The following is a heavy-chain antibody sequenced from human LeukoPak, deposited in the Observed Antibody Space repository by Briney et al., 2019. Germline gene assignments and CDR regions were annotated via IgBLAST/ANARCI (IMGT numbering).Heavy chain of an antibody. V-gene: IGHV1-69*05. D-gene: IGHD6-13*01. CDR2: IIPIFGTA. CDR3: ARGGIAAAGTDYYYYYMDV. J-gene: IGHJ6*03. CDR1: GGTFSSYA. Sequence: SVKVSYKASGGTFSSYAISWVRQAPGQGLEWMGGIIPIFGTANYAQKFQGRVTITTDESTSTAYMELSSLRPEDTAVYYCARGGIAAAGTDYYYYYMDVWGKGTTVTVSS.